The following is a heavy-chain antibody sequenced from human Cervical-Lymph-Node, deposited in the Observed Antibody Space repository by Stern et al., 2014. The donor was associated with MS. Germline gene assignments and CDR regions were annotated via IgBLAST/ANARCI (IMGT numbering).Heavy chain of an antibody. Sequence: EVQLVESGGGLVQPGRSLRLSCAASGFTFDDYAMHWVRQAPGKGLEWVSGISWNSGSIGYADSVKGRFTISRDNAKNSLYLQMNSLRAEDTALYYCAKGLGTGYHYGLDVWGQGTTVTVSS. CDR2: ISWNSGSI. CDR3: AKGLGTGYHYGLDV. J-gene: IGHJ6*02. D-gene: IGHD5-18*01. V-gene: IGHV3-9*01. CDR1: GFTFDDYA.